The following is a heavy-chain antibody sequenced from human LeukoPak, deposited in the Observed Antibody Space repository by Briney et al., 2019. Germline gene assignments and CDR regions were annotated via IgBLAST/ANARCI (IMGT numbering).Heavy chain of an antibody. CDR1: GGSISNYY. V-gene: IGHV4-59*01. CDR2: IDYIGST. D-gene: IGHD3-10*01. CDR3: ARGRGDGKGTSFHY. Sequence: SETLSLTCTVSGGSISNYYWSWIRQPPGKGLEWIGYIDYIGSTTYNPSLKSRVTISIDTSKNQFSLRLSSVTAADTAVYYCARGRGDGKGTSFHYWGQGTLVTVSA. J-gene: IGHJ4*02.